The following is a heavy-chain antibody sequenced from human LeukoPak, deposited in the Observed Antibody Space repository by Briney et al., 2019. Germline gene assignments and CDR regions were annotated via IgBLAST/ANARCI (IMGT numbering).Heavy chain of an antibody. J-gene: IGHJ4*02. CDR3: ARPQYSSSRYGFDY. CDR2: ISTDNGDT. Sequence: ASVEVSCKSFGYTFSTYGISWVRQAPGQGLEWMGWISTDNGDTTYAQKFQGRVTMTTDTSTGTAYMELGSLRSVDTAVYYCARPQYSSSRYGFDYWGQGTLVTVSS. CDR1: GYTFSTYG. D-gene: IGHD6-13*01. V-gene: IGHV1-18*01.